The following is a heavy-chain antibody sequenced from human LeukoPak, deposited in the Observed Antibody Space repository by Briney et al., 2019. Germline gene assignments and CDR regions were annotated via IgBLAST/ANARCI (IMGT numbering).Heavy chain of an antibody. J-gene: IGHJ6*02. Sequence: GASVKVSCKASGGTFSSYAISWMRQAPGPGLEWMGGIIPIFGTADYAQKFQGRVTITADESTSTAYMELSSLRSEGTAVYYCARTAAEWFGEFLYYYYGMDVWGQGTTVTASS. CDR3: ARTAAEWFGEFLYYYYGMDV. D-gene: IGHD3-10*01. CDR2: IIPIFGTA. CDR1: GGTFSSYA. V-gene: IGHV1-69*13.